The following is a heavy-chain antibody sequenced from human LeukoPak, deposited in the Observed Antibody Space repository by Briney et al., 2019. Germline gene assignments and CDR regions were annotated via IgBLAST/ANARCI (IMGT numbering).Heavy chain of an antibody. CDR3: AKELRSHTGWPFDY. J-gene: IGHJ4*02. V-gene: IGHV3-23*01. Sequence: PGGSLRLSCAASGFTFRSYTMSWVRQAPGGRLEWVSAIDGLGYSTYYVDSVNGRFTISRDNSQNTLYLEMNSLTAEDTAVYYCAKELRSHTGWPFDYWGQGALVTVSS. CDR2: IDGLGYST. CDR1: GFTFRSYT. D-gene: IGHD6-19*01.